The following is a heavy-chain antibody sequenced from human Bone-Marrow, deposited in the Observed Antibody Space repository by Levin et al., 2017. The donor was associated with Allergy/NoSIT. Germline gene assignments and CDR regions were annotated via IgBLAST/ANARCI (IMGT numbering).Heavy chain of an antibody. Sequence: SETLSLTCSVSGVSITSNLYYWIWVRQHPAKGLEWLGYTYYNVNSDSNPSLKSRLSISVDTSKNQFSLQMTSVTAADTAVYFCAGGLFGGSFDFWGQGSLVTVSS. CDR2: TYYNVNS. J-gene: IGHJ4*02. D-gene: IGHD3-10*01. V-gene: IGHV4-31*02. CDR1: GVSITSNLYY. CDR3: AGGLFGGSFDF.